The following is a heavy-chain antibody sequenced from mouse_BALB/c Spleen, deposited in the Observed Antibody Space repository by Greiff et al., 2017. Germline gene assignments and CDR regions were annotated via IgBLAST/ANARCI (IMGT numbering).Heavy chain of an antibody. J-gene: IGHJ1*01. CDR1: GYTFTSYW. CDR3: ARGGPLGYFDV. D-gene: IGHD2-10*02. V-gene: IGHV1-7*01. Sequence: QVQLQQSGAELAKPGASVKMSCKASGYTFTSYWMHWVKQRPGQGLEWIGYINPSTGYTEYNQKFKDKATLTADKSSSTAYMQLSSLTSEDSAVYYCARGGPLGYFDVWGAGTTVTVSS. CDR2: INPSTGYT.